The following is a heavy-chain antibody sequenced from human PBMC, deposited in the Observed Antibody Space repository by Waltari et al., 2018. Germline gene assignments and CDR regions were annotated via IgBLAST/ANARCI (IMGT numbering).Heavy chain of an antibody. CDR2: IRGSGGST. J-gene: IGHJ4*02. D-gene: IGHD3-10*01. V-gene: IGHV3-23*01. Sequence: EVQLLESGGGLVQPGGSLRLSCAASGFPFSIYAMSWVRQAPGKGLEWVSAIRGSGGSTYYAHSVKGRFTISRDKSKNTLYLQMNSLRAEDTAVYYCAKADGVLLWFGPLDYWGQGTLVTVSS. CDR3: AKADGVLLWFGPLDY. CDR1: GFPFSIYA.